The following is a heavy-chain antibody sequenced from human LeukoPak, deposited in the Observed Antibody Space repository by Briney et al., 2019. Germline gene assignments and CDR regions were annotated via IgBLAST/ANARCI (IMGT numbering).Heavy chain of an antibody. J-gene: IGHJ6*03. D-gene: IGHD5-12*01. Sequence: SGGSLRLSCAASGFTFMTYSMNWARQAPGKGLEWVSSISSSSRSYIYYADSVKGRFTISRDNAKNSLYLQMNSPRAEDTAVYYCAREHSGYDFPGRDYYYMDVWGKGTTVTVSS. V-gene: IGHV3-21*01. CDR1: GFTFMTYS. CDR2: ISSSSRSYI. CDR3: AREHSGYDFPGRDYYYMDV.